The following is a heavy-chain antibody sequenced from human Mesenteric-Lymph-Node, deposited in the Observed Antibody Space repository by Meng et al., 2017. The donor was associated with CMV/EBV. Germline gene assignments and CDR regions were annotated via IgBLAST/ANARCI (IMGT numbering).Heavy chain of an antibody. Sequence: GSLRLSCTVSGYSISSGYYWGWIRQPPGKGLEWIGSIYHSGSTYYNPSLKSRVTISVDTSKNQFSLKLSSVTAADTAVYYCARDGGELVFDPWGQGTLVTVSS. D-gene: IGHD1-1*01. CDR1: GYSISSGYY. CDR3: ARDGGELVFDP. V-gene: IGHV4-38-2*02. CDR2: IYHSGST. J-gene: IGHJ5*02.